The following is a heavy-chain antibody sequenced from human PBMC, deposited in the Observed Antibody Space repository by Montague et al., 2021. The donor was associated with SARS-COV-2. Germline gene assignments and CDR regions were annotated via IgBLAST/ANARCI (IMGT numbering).Heavy chain of an antibody. J-gene: IGHJ4*02. CDR3: AREGLSGSYYGFLDY. CDR1: VITFSSYA. V-gene: IGHV3-30-3*01. D-gene: IGHD3-10*01. CDR2: ISYDGSNK. Sequence: SLRLSCAASVITFSSYAMHWVRQAPGKGLEWVAVISYDGSNKYYADPVKGRFTISRDNSKNTLYLQMNSLRAEDTAVYYCAREGLSGSYYGFLDYWGQGTLAPVSP.